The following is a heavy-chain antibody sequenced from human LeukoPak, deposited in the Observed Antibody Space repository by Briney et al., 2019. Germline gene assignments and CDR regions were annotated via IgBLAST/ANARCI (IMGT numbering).Heavy chain of an antibody. J-gene: IGHJ4*02. V-gene: IGHV1-2*02. CDR2: INPNSGGT. CDR3: ARELGVPPDCSSTGCYLDY. D-gene: IGHD2-2*01. CDR1: GYTFTGYY. Sequence: ASVKVSCKASGYTFTGYYMHWVRQAPGQGLEWMGWINPNSGGTNYAQKFQGRVTMTRDTSISTAYMELSRLRSDDTAVYYCARELGVPPDCSSTGCYLDYWGQGTLVTVSS.